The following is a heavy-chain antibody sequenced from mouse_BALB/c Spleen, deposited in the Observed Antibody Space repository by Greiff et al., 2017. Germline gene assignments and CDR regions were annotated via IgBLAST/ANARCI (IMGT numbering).Heavy chain of an antibody. CDR2: ISDGGSYT. Sequence: EVKLMESGGGLVKPGGSLKLSCAASGFTFSDYYMYWVRQTPEKRLEWVATISDGGSYTYYPDSVKGRFTISRDNAKNNLYLQMSSLKSEDTAMYYCARDHGRAMDYWGQGTSVTVSS. CDR3: ARDHGRAMDY. J-gene: IGHJ4*01. D-gene: IGHD4-1*01. CDR1: GFTFSDYY. V-gene: IGHV5-4*02.